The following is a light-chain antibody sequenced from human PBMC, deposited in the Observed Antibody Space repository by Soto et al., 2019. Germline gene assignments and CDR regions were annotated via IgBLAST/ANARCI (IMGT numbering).Light chain of an antibody. V-gene: IGKV3-15*01. CDR1: ESLFGF. CDR2: GGS. J-gene: IGKJ2*01. CDR3: QSYNDWPFA. Sequence: EIVLTQSPATLSVSPGDRATLSCRASESLFGFLAWYQQKPGQSPRLLIYGGSTRAAGIPARFSGSGSATYFTLTISSLQAEDFVFYFCQSYNDWPFAFGLGTKLEI.